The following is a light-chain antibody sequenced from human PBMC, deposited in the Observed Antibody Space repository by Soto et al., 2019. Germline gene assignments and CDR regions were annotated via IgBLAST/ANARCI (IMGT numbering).Light chain of an antibody. CDR3: QQYNNWPRT. V-gene: IGKV3-15*01. CDR2: GAS. Sequence: DIVMTQSPATLSVSPGERATLSCRASQNINSNLAWYQQKPGQAPRLLIYGASTKATGIPGRFSGSGSGTEFTLTISSLPSEDSALYYCQQYNNWPRTFGQGTKVEIK. CDR1: QNINSN. J-gene: IGKJ1*01.